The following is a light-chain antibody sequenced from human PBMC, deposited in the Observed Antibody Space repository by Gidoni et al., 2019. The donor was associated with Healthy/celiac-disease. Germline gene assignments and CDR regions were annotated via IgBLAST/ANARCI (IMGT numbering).Light chain of an antibody. CDR2: YDE. CDR1: SSNFGNNA. V-gene: IGLV1-36*01. Sequence: QSVLTQPPSVAEAPRQGVTISFSGSSSNFGNNAVHWYQQPPGKAPKILIYYDELLPSGFSALFSCAKSGTSASLAIRGLQSEDEVDYYCAAWADSLTGPVFGGVTKLTVL. J-gene: IGLJ2*01. CDR3: AAWADSLTGPV.